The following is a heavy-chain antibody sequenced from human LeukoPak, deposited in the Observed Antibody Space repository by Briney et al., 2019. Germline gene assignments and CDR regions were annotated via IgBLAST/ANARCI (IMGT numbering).Heavy chain of an antibody. CDR2: IGTAGDT. CDR1: GFTFSSYD. CDR3: ARALFSGSFGGFDYYYGMDV. V-gene: IGHV3-13*01. Sequence: GGSLRLSCAASGFTFSSYDMHWVRQATGKGLEWVSAIGTAGDTYYPGSVKGRFTISRENAKNSSYLQMNSLRAGDTAVYYCARALFSGSFGGFDYYYGMDVWGQGTTVTVSS. D-gene: IGHD1-26*01. J-gene: IGHJ6*02.